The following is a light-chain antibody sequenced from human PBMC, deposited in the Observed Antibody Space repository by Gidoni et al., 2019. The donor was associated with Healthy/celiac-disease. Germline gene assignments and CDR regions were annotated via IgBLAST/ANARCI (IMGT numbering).Light chain of an antibody. CDR1: QSFLYSSNNKNY. CDR3: QQYYSTPCS. CDR2: WAS. J-gene: IGKJ2*04. Sequence: IVMTQSPDSLAVSLGARATINCKSSQSFLYSSNNKNYLAWYQQKPGQPPKLLIYWASTRESGVPDRFSGSGSGTDFTLTISSLQAEDVTVYDCQQYYSTPCSFGQGTKLEIK. V-gene: IGKV4-1*01.